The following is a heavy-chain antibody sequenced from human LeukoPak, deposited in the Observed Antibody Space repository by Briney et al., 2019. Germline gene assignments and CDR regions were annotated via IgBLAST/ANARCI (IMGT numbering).Heavy chain of an antibody. V-gene: IGHV1-2*02. CDR3: ARSSGTYPDFDS. J-gene: IGHJ4*02. CDR2: INPDSGGT. CDR1: GYTFTSHG. Sequence: ASVKVSCKASGYTFTSHGISWVRQAPGQGLEWMGWINPDSGGTNYAQKFQGRVTKTRDTSINTAYMELSRLSSDDTAVYYCARSSGTYPDFDSWGQGTLVTVSS. D-gene: IGHD1-1*01.